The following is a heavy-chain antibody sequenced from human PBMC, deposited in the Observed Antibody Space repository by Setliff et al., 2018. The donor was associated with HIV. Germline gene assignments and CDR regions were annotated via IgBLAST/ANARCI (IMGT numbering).Heavy chain of an antibody. CDR1: GFTFTSYS. CDR2: ISSTSSYI. V-gene: IGHV3-21*01. J-gene: IGHJ6*02. CDR3: ASTFSSSWYPEDYYYYAMDV. D-gene: IGHD6-13*01. Sequence: GGSLRLSCAASGFTFTSYSVNWVRQAPGKGLEWVSSISSTSSYIYYADSVKGRFTISRDNAKNSLYLQMNSLRADDTAVYYCASTFSSSWYPEDYYYYAMDVWGQGTTVTVSS.